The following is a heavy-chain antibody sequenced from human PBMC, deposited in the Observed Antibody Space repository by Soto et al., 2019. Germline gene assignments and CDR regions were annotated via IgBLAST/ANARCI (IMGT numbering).Heavy chain of an antibody. CDR1: GYTFSNYG. V-gene: IGHV1-18*01. CDR3: SRFIMVGGWFDPNYYHGMDV. CDR2: ISGYNGNT. D-gene: IGHD6-19*01. J-gene: IGHJ6*02. Sequence: QVQLVQSGAEVKKPGASVTVSCKTSGYTFSNYGINWVRQAPGQGLEWMGWISGYNGNTNYAQTVQGRVTMTTDTSTDTVYMELRSLKSDDTAIYYCSRFIMVGGWFDPNYYHGMDVWGQGTTVIVSS.